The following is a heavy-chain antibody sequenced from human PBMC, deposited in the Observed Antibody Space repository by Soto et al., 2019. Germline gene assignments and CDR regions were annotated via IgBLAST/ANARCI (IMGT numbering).Heavy chain of an antibody. CDR3: TRVSWRITMIVVVIGGFDY. Sequence: GGSLRLSCTASGFTFGDYAMSWFRQAPGKGLEWVGFIRSKAYGGTTEYAASVKGRFTISRDDSKSIAYLQMNSLKTEDTAVYYCTRVSWRITMIVVVIGGFDYWGQGTLVTVSS. J-gene: IGHJ4*02. CDR1: GFTFGDYA. CDR2: IRSKAYGGTT. D-gene: IGHD3-22*01. V-gene: IGHV3-49*03.